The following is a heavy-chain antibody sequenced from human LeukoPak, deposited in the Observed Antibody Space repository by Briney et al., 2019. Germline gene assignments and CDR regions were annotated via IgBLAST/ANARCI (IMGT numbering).Heavy chain of an antibody. CDR3: AREGWQWLVYAFDI. D-gene: IGHD6-19*01. V-gene: IGHV4-34*01. CDR2: INHSGST. Sequence: SETLSLTCTVYGGSFSDYYWSWIRQPPGRGLEWIGEINHSGSTNYNPSLKSRVTISVDTSKNQFSLKLSSVTAADTAVYYCAREGWQWLVYAFDIWGQGTMVTVSS. J-gene: IGHJ3*02. CDR1: GGSFSDYY.